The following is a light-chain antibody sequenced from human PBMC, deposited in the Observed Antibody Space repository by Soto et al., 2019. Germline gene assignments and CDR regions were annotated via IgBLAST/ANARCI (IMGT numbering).Light chain of an antibody. Sequence: GDRVTITCQASQDISNYLNWYQQKPGKAPKLLIYDASNLETGVPSRFSGSGSGTDFTFTISSLQPEDIATYYCQQYDNLITLGQGTRLEIK. CDR3: QQYDNLIT. CDR1: QDISNY. V-gene: IGKV1-33*01. J-gene: IGKJ5*01. CDR2: DAS.